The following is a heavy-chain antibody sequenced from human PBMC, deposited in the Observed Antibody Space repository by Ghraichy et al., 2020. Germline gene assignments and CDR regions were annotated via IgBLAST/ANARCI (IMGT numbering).Heavy chain of an antibody. CDR2: IFYSGST. J-gene: IGHJ4*02. CDR1: GGSISSYY. V-gene: IGHV4-59*01. Sequence: SETLSLTCTVSGGSISSYYWSWIRQPPGKGLEWIGYIFYSGSTNYTPSLKSRVTISVDTSKNQFSLKLRSVTAADPAVYYCARHGSFKYYFDYWGQGTLVTVSS. CDR3: ARHGSFKYYFDY.